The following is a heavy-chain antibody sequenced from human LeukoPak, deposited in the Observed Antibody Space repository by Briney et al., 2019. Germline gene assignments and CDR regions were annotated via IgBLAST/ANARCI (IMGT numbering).Heavy chain of an antibody. CDR3: ARDGFVVVPAAIYNWFDP. J-gene: IGHJ5*02. V-gene: IGHV4-39*07. Sequence: SETLSLTCTVSGGSINTDSYFWGWVRQPPGKGLEWIGSIYYSGSTYYNPSLKSRVSISVDTSKNQFSLKLSSVTAADTAVYYCARDGFVVVPAAIYNWFDPWGQGTLVTVSS. CDR1: GGSINTDSYF. CDR2: IYYSGST. D-gene: IGHD2-2*01.